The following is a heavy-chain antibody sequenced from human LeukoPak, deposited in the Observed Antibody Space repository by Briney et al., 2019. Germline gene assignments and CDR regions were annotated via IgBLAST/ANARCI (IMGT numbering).Heavy chain of an antibody. V-gene: IGHV3-23*01. D-gene: IGHD3-22*01. J-gene: IGHJ3*01. Sequence: GGSLRLSCEASGFTFSSDSMKWVRQAPGKGLEWVSAISGSGGSTYYADSVKGRFTISRDNSKNTLYLQMSSLRAEDTAVYYCAKLGVYYYDSSGYFFWGQGTMVTVSP. CDR2: ISGSGGST. CDR3: AKLGVYYYDSSGYFF. CDR1: GFTFSSDS.